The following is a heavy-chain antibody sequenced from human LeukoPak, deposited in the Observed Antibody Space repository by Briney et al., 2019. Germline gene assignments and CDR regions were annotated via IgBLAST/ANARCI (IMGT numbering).Heavy chain of an antibody. J-gene: IGHJ4*02. CDR1: GYTFTSYG. CDR3: ARDRPAYYDILTGYYTPTFDY. CDR2: ISAYNGNT. V-gene: IGHV1-18*01. Sequence: ASVKVSCKASGYTFTSYGISWVRQAPGQGLEWMGWISAYNGNTNYAQKLQGGVTMTTDTSTSTAYMELRSLRSDDTAVYYCARDRPAYYDILTGYYTPTFDYWGQGTLVTVSS. D-gene: IGHD3-9*01.